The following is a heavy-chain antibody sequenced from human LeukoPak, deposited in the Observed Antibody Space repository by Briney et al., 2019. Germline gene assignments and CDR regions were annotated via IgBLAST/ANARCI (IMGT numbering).Heavy chain of an antibody. CDR2: IHTSGST. CDR3: ARDRRGTIYYFDY. V-gene: IGHV4-4*07. Sequence: KPPETLSLTCAVSGGSISSYYWSWIRQPAGKGLEWIGRIHTSGSTNYNPSLKSRVTMSVDTSKNQFSLKLSSVTAADTAVYYCARDRRGTIYYFDYWGQGTLVTVSS. D-gene: IGHD3-10*01. J-gene: IGHJ4*02. CDR1: GGSISSYY.